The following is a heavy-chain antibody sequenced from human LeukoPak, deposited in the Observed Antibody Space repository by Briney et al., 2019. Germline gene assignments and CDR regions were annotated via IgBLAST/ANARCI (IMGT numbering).Heavy chain of an antibody. CDR1: GYTFTSYG. D-gene: IGHD3-10*01. Sequence: ASVKVSCKASGYTFTSYGISWVRQAPGQGLEWMGWTSAYNGNTNYAQKLQGRFTMTTDTSTSTAYMELRSLRSDDTAVYYCARVPLIWFGELCYFDYWGQGTLVTVSS. J-gene: IGHJ4*02. CDR2: TSAYNGNT. CDR3: ARVPLIWFGELCYFDY. V-gene: IGHV1-18*01.